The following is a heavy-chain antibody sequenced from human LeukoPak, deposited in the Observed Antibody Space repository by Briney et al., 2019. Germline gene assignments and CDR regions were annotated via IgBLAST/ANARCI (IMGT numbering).Heavy chain of an antibody. D-gene: IGHD3-10*01. J-gene: IGHJ4*02. CDR2: IKEDGSEK. Sequence: GGSLRLSCAASGFTFSSLWMSWVRQAPGKGLEWVANIKEDGSEKYYVDSVKGRFTISRDNAKNSLYLQMNSLRAEDTAVYYCAYRRGHYWGQGTLVTVSS. CDR3: AYRRGHY. V-gene: IGHV3-7*01. CDR1: GFTFSSLW.